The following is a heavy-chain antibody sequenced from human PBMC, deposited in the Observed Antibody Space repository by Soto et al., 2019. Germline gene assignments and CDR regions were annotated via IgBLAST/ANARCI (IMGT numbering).Heavy chain of an antibody. CDR1: GYTFTSYG. V-gene: IGHV1-18*04. Sequence: ASVKVSCKASGYTFTSYGISWVRQAPGQGPEWMGWISACNGNTNYAQKLQGRVTMTTDTSTNTAYMELRSLRSDDTAVYYCARERIAVAGTHNWFDPWGQGTLVTVSS. J-gene: IGHJ5*02. CDR3: ARERIAVAGTHNWFDP. D-gene: IGHD6-19*01. CDR2: ISACNGNT.